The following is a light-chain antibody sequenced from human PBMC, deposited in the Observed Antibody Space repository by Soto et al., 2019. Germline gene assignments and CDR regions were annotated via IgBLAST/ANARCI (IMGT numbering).Light chain of an antibody. J-gene: IGKJ1*01. CDR2: DAS. CDR1: QSVSNF. Sequence: EIVLTQSPATLSLSPGERATLSCRASQSVSNFLAWYQQKPGQAPRLLISDASNRATGIPGRFSGSGSGTELSLTISSLEPEDFAVYYCQQRSNWPWTFGQGTKVEIK. CDR3: QQRSNWPWT. V-gene: IGKV3-11*01.